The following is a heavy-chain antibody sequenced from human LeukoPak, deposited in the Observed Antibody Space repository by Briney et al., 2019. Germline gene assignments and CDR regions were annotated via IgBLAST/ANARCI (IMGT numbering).Heavy chain of an antibody. J-gene: IGHJ6*02. V-gene: IGHV3-30*18. D-gene: IGHD2-2*01. Sequence: LSLTCTVSGGSISSGDYYWSWIRQHPGKGLEWVAVISYDGNIKNYADSVKGRFTISRDNSENTLYLQMNSLRAEDTAVYFCAKGVYCGRTRCQERNYYYGMDVWGQGTTVTVSS. CDR3: AKGVYCGRTRCQERNYYYGMDV. CDR2: ISYDGNIK. CDR1: GGSISSG.